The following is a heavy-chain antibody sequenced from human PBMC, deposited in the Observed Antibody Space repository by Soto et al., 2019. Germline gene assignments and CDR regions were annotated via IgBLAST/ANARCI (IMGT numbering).Heavy chain of an antibody. J-gene: IGHJ6*02. CDR2: INPRTGSA. Sequence: ASVKVSCKASGYTFTDYYIHWVRQAPGQGLEWMGWINPRTGSANFAQRFQGRVSMTRDTSITTAYMELRRLKSDDTAVYYCARGPHNVQDYGMDVWGPGTTVTVSS. CDR3: ARGPHNVQDYGMDV. CDR1: GYTFTDYY. V-gene: IGHV1-2*02.